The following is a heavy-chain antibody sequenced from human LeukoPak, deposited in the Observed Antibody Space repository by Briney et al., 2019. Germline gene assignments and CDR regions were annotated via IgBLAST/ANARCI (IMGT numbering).Heavy chain of an antibody. CDR3: ARRGYCSGGSCYRPWFDP. J-gene: IGHJ5*02. Sequence: GESLKISCKGSGYSFTSYWIGWVRRMPGKGLEWMGIIYPGDSDTRYSPSFQGQVTISADKSISTAYLQWSSLKASDTAMYYCARRGYCSGGSCYRPWFDPWGQGTLVTVSS. V-gene: IGHV5-51*01. CDR1: GYSFTSYW. D-gene: IGHD2-15*01. CDR2: IYPGDSDT.